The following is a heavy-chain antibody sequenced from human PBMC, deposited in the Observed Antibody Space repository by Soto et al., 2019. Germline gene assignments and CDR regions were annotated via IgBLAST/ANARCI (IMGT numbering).Heavy chain of an antibody. J-gene: IGHJ5*02. CDR1: GSSFSDFA. CDR3: AKRGDTTSWYWFGP. V-gene: IGHV3-23*01. Sequence: EVQLLESGGGLIQRGGSLRLSCAASGSSFSDFAMSWVRQAPGKGLEWVSTLSNGGGSAYYADSVRGRFTISRDTSKNTRDLQMNSLRAEDTAVYYCAKRGDTTSWYWFGPWGQGTLVTVSS. CDR2: LSNGGGSA. D-gene: IGHD2-2*01.